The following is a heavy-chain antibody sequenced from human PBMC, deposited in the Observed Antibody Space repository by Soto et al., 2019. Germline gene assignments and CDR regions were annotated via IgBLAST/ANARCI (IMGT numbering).Heavy chain of an antibody. CDR3: ARENSRISPRLFQH. CDR1: GFIFSDYA. J-gene: IGHJ1*01. Sequence: GGSLRLSCVASGFIFSDYAMHWARQAPGKGLEWVALISPAGTNQYYADSAKGRFTISRDNSKNTLYLQMNSLRPEDTGLYYCARENSRISPRLFQHWGPGTLVTVSS. D-gene: IGHD6-6*01. CDR2: ISPAGTNQ. V-gene: IGHV3-30-3*01.